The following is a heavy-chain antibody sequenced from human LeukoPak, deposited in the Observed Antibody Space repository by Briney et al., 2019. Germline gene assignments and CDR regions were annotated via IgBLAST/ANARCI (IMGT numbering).Heavy chain of an antibody. CDR1: GFTFSSYA. J-gene: IGHJ4*02. D-gene: IGHD1-20*01. CDR2: ISYDGSNK. Sequence: GGSLRLSCAASGFTFSSYAMHWVRQAPGKGLEWVAVISYDGSNKYYADSVKGRFTISRDNSKNTLYLQMNSLRAEDTAVYYCARDPYNWNYLDYWGQGTLVTVSS. V-gene: IGHV3-30-3*01. CDR3: ARDPYNWNYLDY.